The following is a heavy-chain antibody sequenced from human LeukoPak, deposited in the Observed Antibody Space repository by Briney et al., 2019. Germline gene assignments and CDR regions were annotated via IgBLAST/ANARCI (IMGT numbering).Heavy chain of an antibody. J-gene: IGHJ6*02. CDR2: ISWNSGSI. Sequence: PGRSLRLSCAASGFTFDDYAMHWVRQAPGKGLEWVSGISWNSGSIGYADSVKGRFTISRDNAKNSLYLQMNSLRAEDTALYYCAKDMGTYYGSGSYYGMDVWGQGTTVTVSS. CDR3: AKDMGTYYGSGSYYGMDV. V-gene: IGHV3-9*01. D-gene: IGHD3-10*01. CDR1: GFTFDDYA.